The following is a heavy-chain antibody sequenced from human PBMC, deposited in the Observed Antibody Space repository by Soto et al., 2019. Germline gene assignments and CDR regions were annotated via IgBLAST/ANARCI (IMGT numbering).Heavy chain of an antibody. CDR2: IYPGDSKT. CDR1: GFTFTNYW. V-gene: IGHV5-51*01. Sequence: PGESLKISCKGSGFTFTNYWIAWVRQMPGKGLEWMGIIYPGDSKTRYSPSLQGQVTISADKSISTAFLQWSSLKASDTAMYYCARHTNYYDSSGYYYSDYWGQGTLVTVSS. CDR3: ARHTNYYDSSGYYYSDY. J-gene: IGHJ4*02. D-gene: IGHD3-22*01.